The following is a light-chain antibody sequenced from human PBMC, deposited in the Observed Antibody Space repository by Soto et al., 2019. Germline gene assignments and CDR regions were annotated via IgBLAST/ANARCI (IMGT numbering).Light chain of an antibody. CDR3: QQYYNWPRT. V-gene: IGKV3-20*01. J-gene: IGKJ5*01. Sequence: EIVLTQSPGTLSLSPGERATLSCRASQSVSNSYLAWYQQKPGLAPRLLIYGASSRATGIPDRFSASGSATDFTLTITRLEAEDCAVYYCQQYYNWPRTFGQGTRLEIK. CDR2: GAS. CDR1: QSVSNSY.